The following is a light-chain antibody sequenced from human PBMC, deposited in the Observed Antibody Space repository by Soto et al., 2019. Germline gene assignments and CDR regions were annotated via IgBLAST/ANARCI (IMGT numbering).Light chain of an antibody. J-gene: IGKJ1*01. V-gene: IGKV3D-15*01. CDR3: QQYNNWPPWT. CDR2: VAS. CDR1: QSVSSN. Sequence: EIVLTQSPGALSLSPGERATLSCRASQSVSSNLAWYQQKPGQAPRLLIYVASTRSTGIPARFSGSWSGTEFTLTISSLQSEDFAVYYCQQYNNWPPWTFGQGTKVDIK.